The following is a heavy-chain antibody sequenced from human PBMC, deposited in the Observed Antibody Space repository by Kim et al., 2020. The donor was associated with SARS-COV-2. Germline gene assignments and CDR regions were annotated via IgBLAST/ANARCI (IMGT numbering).Heavy chain of an antibody. CDR3: ARAGYDSYHMLYDY. D-gene: IGHD3-22*01. Sequence: GGSLRLSCAASGFTFSDYYMSWIRQAPGKGLEWVSYISSSSSYTNYADSVKGRFTISRDNAKNSLYLQMNSLRAEDTAVYYCARAGYDSYHMLYDYWGQGTLVTVSS. J-gene: IGHJ4*02. V-gene: IGHV3-11*05. CDR1: GFTFSDYY. CDR2: ISSSSSYT.